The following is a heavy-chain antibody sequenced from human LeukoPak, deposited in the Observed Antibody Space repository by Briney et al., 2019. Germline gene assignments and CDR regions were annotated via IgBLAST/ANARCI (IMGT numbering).Heavy chain of an antibody. Sequence: SETLSLTCTVSGDSISNYYWNWIRQPAGQGLEWIGRIYSSGSTNYNPSLKTRLTISVDTSKNQFSLKLSSVTAADTAVYYCARDTYYYDSSGYYLFDYWGQGTLVTVSS. CDR2: IYSSGST. CDR3: ARDTYYYDSSGYYLFDY. CDR1: GDSISNYY. J-gene: IGHJ4*02. V-gene: IGHV4-4*07. D-gene: IGHD3-22*01.